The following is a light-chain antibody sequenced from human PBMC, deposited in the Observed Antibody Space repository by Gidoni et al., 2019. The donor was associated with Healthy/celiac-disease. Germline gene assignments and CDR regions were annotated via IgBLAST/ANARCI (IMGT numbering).Light chain of an antibody. J-gene: IGKJ4*01. CDR1: QGISSY. Sequence: AIRMTQSPSSFSASTGDRVTITCRARQGISSYLAWYQQKPGKAPKLLIYAASNLQSAVPSRLSGSGSGTDFTLTIRCLQSEDFATYYCQQYYSYPLTFGGGTKVEIK. V-gene: IGKV1-8*01. CDR3: QQYYSYPLT. CDR2: AAS.